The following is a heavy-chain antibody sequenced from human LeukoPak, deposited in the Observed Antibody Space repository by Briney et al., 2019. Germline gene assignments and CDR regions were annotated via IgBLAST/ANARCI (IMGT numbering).Heavy chain of an antibody. Sequence: SETLSLTCTVSGVSISSGGYYWRWIRQHPGKGLEWIGYIHHSGSTYYNPSLKSRLIISLDTSKNQFSLKLNSVTAADTAVYYCANYGSGSYRFDPWGQGTLVTVSS. J-gene: IGHJ5*02. CDR2: IHHSGST. CDR1: GVSISSGGYY. CDR3: ANYGSGSYRFDP. D-gene: IGHD3-10*01. V-gene: IGHV4-31*03.